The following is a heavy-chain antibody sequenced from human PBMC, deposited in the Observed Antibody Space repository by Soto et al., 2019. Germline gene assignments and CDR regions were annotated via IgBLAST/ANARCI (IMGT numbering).Heavy chain of an antibody. V-gene: IGHV4-30-4*01. CDR3: ASLCSSTSCPKTGFDY. CDR2: IYYSGST. CDR1: GGSISSGDYY. Sequence: SETLSLTCTVSGGSISSGDYYWSWIRQPPGKGLEWIGYIYYSGSTYYKPSLKSRVTISVDTSKNQFSLKLSSVTAADTAVYYCASLCSSTSCPKTGFDYWGQGTLVTVSS. D-gene: IGHD2-2*01. J-gene: IGHJ4*02.